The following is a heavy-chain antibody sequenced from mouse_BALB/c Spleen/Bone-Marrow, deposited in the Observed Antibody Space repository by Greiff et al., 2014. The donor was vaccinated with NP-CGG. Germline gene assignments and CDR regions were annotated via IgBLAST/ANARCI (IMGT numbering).Heavy chain of an antibody. Sequence: EVHLVESGGGLVKPGGSLKLSCAASGSAFSGYDMSWVRQTPEKRLEWVAYISSGGSNTYYADTVKGRFTISRDNAKNTLYLQMNSLKSEDTAMYYCARQRGYAYAMDYWGQGTSVTVSS. V-gene: IGHV5-12-1*01. CDR3: ARQRGYAYAMDY. CDR2: ISSGGSNT. J-gene: IGHJ4*01. CDR1: GSAFSGYD. D-gene: IGHD2-2*01.